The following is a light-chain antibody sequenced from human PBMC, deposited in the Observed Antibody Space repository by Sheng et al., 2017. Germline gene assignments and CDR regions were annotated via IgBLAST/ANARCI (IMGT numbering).Light chain of an antibody. V-gene: IGLV4-69*01. CDR3: QTWGTGIRV. CDR1: SGHSNYA. CDR2: FNSDGSH. Sequence: QLVLTQSPSASASLGASVKLTCTLSSGHSNYAIAWHQQQPEKGPRYLMKFNSDGSHSRGDGIPDRFSGSSSGTERYLTISNLQSEDEADYYCQTWGTGIRVFGGGTKLTVL. J-gene: IGLJ3*02.